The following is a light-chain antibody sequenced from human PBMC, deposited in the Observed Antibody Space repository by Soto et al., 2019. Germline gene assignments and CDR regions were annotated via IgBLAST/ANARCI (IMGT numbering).Light chain of an antibody. CDR1: QSVVIN. CDR3: QQYGSSPIT. J-gene: IGKJ5*01. V-gene: IGKV3-20*01. Sequence: EMVMTQSPATLSVSPGERATLSCRASQSVVINLDWHQQKTGQAHRLLIYGASTRDTGIPDRFSGSGSGTDVTLNISRLEPEEFAVYYCQQYGSSPITFGQGTRLEL. CDR2: GAS.